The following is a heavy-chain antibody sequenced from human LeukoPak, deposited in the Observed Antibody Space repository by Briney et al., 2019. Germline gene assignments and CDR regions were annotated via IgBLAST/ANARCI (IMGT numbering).Heavy chain of an antibody. Sequence: GGSLRLSCAASGFTVSINYMSLVRQAPGKGLELVSFIYSGGTTYYADSVKGRFTISRGNSKTTLYLQMNSLRAEETAVYYCAREGIAAAFDYWGQGTLVTVSS. CDR1: GFTVSINY. V-gene: IGHV3-53*01. D-gene: IGHD6-13*01. J-gene: IGHJ4*02. CDR3: AREGIAAAFDY. CDR2: IYSGGTT.